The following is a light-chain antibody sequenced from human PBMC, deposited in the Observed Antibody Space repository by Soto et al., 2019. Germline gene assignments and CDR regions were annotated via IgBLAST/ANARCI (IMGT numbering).Light chain of an antibody. J-gene: IGKJ5*01. Sequence: EIVLTQSPVTLSLSPGERATLSCRASQTVSRMYLSWFQQKPGQAPRLIIYGTSSRETGIPDRVSGSGSGTDFTLTISRLEPEDFAVYYCQQYGNSTITFGQGTRLEI. CDR2: GTS. V-gene: IGKV3-20*01. CDR1: QTVSRMY. CDR3: QQYGNSTIT.